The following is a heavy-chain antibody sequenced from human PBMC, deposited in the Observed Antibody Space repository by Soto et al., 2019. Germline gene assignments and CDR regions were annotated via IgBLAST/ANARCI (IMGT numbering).Heavy chain of an antibody. Sequence: QVQLVQSGAEVKKPGASVKVSCKASGYTFTGYYMHWVRQAPGQGLEWMGWINPNSGGTNYAQKFQGRVTITADESTSTAYMELSSLRSEDTAVYYCARGPGSYYYFDYWGQGTLVTVSS. V-gene: IGHV1-2*02. CDR2: INPNSGGT. CDR3: ARGPGSYYYFDY. D-gene: IGHD1-26*01. J-gene: IGHJ4*02. CDR1: GYTFTGYY.